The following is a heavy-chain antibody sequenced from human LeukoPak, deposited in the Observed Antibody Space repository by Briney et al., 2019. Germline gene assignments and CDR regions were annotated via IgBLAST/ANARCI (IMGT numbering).Heavy chain of an antibody. CDR1: GFTFSSYG. D-gene: IGHD3-22*01. CDR2: IRYDGSNK. CDR3: AKDLLIVVVGIDAFDI. J-gene: IGHJ3*02. V-gene: IGHV3-30*02. Sequence: GGSLRLSCAASGFTFSSYGMHWVRQAPGKGLEWVAFIRYDGSNKYYADSVKGRFTISRDNSKNTLYLQMNSLRAEDTAVYYCAKDLLIVVVGIDAFDIWGQGTMVTVSS.